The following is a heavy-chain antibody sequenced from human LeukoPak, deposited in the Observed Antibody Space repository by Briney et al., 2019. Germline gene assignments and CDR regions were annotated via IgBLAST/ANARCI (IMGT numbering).Heavy chain of an antibody. V-gene: IGHV3-23*01. Sequence: PGGSLRLSCAASGFTFSSYAMSWVRQAPGKGLERVSAISGSGGSTYYADSVKGRFTISRDNSKNTLYLQMNSLRAEDTAVYYCAKDTILTGYCGYYFDYWGQGTLDTVSS. CDR2: ISGSGGST. CDR1: GFTFSSYA. CDR3: AKDTILTGYCGYYFDY. J-gene: IGHJ4*02. D-gene: IGHD3-9*01.